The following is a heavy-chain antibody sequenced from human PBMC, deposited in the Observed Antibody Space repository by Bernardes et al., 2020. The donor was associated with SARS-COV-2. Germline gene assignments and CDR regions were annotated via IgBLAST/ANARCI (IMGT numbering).Heavy chain of an antibody. Sequence: VGSLRLSCAASGFTFSSYGMHWVRQAPGKGLEWVAIISYDGSNKYYADSVKGRFTISRDNSKNTLYLQMNSLRAEDTAVYYCAKDPGGSGSHFDYWGQGTLVTVSS. CDR2: ISYDGSNK. J-gene: IGHJ4*02. D-gene: IGHD3-10*01. CDR1: GFTFSSYG. CDR3: AKDPGGSGSHFDY. V-gene: IGHV3-30*18.